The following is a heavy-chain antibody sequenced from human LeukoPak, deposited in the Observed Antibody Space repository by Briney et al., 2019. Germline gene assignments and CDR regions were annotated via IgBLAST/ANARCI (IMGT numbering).Heavy chain of an antibody. D-gene: IGHD3-3*01. J-gene: IGHJ4*02. CDR3: ASGGVYDFWSGYFGPDY. Sequence: PGGSLRLSCAASGFTVSSNYMSWVRQAPGKGLEWVSVIYSGGSTYYADSVKGRFTISRDNSKNTLYLQMNGLRAEDTAVYYCASGGVYDFWSGYFGPDYWGQGTLVTVSS. CDR1: GFTVSSNY. V-gene: IGHV3-53*01. CDR2: IYSGGST.